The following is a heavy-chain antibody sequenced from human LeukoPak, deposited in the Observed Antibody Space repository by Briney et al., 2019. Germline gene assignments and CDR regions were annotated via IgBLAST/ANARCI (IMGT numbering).Heavy chain of an antibody. CDR1: GFTFSSYG. CDR3: ARAFYDFLTGYPAYFDY. V-gene: IGHV3-48*04. Sequence: GGSLRLSCAASGFTFSSYGMTWVRQAPGKGLEWVSYISSSGSTIYYADSVKGRFTISRDNAKNSLYLQMNSLRAEDTAVYYCARAFYDFLTGYPAYFDYWGQGTLVTVSS. J-gene: IGHJ4*02. D-gene: IGHD3-9*01. CDR2: ISSSGSTI.